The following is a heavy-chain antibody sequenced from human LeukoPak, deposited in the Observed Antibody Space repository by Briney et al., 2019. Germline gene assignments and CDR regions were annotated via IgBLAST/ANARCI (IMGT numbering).Heavy chain of an antibody. J-gene: IGHJ5*02. V-gene: IGHV4-4*07. CDR1: GGSISSYY. D-gene: IGHD1-26*01. CDR3: ARDLGEWEPYNWFDP. Sequence: SETLSLTCTVSGGSISSYYWSWIRQPAGKGLEWIGRVYTSGSTNYNPSLKSRVTMSVDTSKNQFSLKLSSVTAADTAVYYCARDLGEWEPYNWFDPWGQGTLVTVSS. CDR2: VYTSGST.